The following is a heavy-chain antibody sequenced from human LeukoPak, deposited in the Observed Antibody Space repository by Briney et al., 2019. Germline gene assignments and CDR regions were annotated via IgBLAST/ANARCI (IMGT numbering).Heavy chain of an antibody. V-gene: IGHV3-48*04. Sequence: GGSLRLSCAASGFTFRSHNMNWVCQAPGKGLEWVAYVSSTSGTIYYADSVKGRSTISRDNAKSSLFLQMNSLRAEDTAVYYCARARRSLNSCSFDFWGQGTLVAVSS. CDR1: GFTFRSHN. CDR2: VSSTSGTI. J-gene: IGHJ4*02. D-gene: IGHD2-15*01. CDR3: ARARRSLNSCSFDF.